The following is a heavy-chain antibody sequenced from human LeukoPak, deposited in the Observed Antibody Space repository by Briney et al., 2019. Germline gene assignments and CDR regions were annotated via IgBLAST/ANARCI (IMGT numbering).Heavy chain of an antibody. D-gene: IGHD2-2*01. CDR2: IYYSGST. CDR3: ARSRTHGLDV. V-gene: IGHV4-59*12. CDR1: GGSISSYY. Sequence: SETLSLTCTVSGGSISSYYWSWIRQPPGKGLEWIGYIYYSGSTNYNPSLKSRVIMSIDTSKSQLSLKLSSVTVADTALYFCARSRTHGLDVWGPGTTVSVS. J-gene: IGHJ6*02.